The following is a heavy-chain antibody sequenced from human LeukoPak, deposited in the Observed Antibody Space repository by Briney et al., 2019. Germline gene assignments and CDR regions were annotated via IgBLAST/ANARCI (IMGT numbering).Heavy chain of an antibody. Sequence: GGSLRLSCAASGFTFSSYAMSWVRQAPGKGLEWVSAISGSGGSTYYADSVKGRFTISRDNSKNTLYLQMNSLRAEDTAVYYCAKNIYYDSSGYYCQYFQHWGQGTLVTVSS. CDR1: GFTFSSYA. V-gene: IGHV3-23*01. J-gene: IGHJ1*01. CDR2: ISGSGGST. D-gene: IGHD3-22*01. CDR3: AKNIYYDSSGYYCQYFQH.